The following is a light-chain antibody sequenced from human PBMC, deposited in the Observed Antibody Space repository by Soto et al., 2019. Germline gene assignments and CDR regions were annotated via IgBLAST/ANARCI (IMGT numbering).Light chain of an antibody. CDR3: SSYTSSSPYV. V-gene: IGLV2-14*01. J-gene: IGLJ1*01. CDR1: SSDVGGYNY. Sequence: QSALTQPASVSGSPGQSITISCTGTSSDVGGYNYVSWYQQHPGKAPKLMIYEVSNRPPGVSNRFSGSKSGNTASLTLSGLQAEDEADYYCSSYTSSSPYVFGTGTKVTVL. CDR2: EVS.